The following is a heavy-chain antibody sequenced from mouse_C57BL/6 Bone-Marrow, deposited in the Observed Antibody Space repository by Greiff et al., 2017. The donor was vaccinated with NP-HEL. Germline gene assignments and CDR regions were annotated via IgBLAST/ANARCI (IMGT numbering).Heavy chain of an antibody. CDR1: GFTFSSYA. J-gene: IGHJ2*01. V-gene: IGHV5-4*01. CDR3: ASLYGSSYNVDY. Sequence: EVQLVESGGGLVKPGGSLKLSCAASGFTFSSYAMSWVRQTPEKRLEWVATISDGGSYTYYPDNVKGRFTISRDNAKNNLYLQMSHLKSEDTAMYYCASLYGSSYNVDYWGQGTTLTVSS. D-gene: IGHD1-1*01. CDR2: ISDGGSYT.